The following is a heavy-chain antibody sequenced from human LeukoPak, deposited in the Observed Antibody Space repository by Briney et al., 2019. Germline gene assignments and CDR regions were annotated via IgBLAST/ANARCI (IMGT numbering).Heavy chain of an antibody. D-gene: IGHD3-22*01. J-gene: IGHJ3*02. V-gene: IGHV4-34*01. CDR2: IYYSGST. Sequence: PSETLSLTCAVYGGSFSGYYWSWIRQPPGKGLEWIGYIYYSGSTYYNPSLKSRVTISVDTSKNQFSLKLSSVTAADTAVYYCARSEEYYDSSGYRPDAFDIWGQGTMVTVSS. CDR3: ARSEEYYDSSGYRPDAFDI. CDR1: GGSFSGYY.